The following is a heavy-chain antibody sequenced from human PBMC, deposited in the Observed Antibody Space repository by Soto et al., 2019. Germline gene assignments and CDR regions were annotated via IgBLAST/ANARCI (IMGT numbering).Heavy chain of an antibody. J-gene: IGHJ4*02. D-gene: IGHD6-13*01. Sequence: GGPMRLSYEASGLIFTNFWMHWVRQVPGKGLVWVSRIDTSGSSTSYADSVKGRFTISRDNAKNTVSLQMNSLRAVDTGVYYCAKDSWYFDLWSQGSLVTVSS. CDR2: IDTSGSST. CDR3: AKDSWYFDL. V-gene: IGHV3-74*01. CDR1: GLIFTNFW.